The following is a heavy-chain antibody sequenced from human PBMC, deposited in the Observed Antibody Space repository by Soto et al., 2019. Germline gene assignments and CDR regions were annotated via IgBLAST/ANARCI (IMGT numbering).Heavy chain of an antibody. Sequence: ASVKVSCKVSGYTLTELSMHWVRQAPGKGLEWMGGFDPEDGETIYAQKFQGRVTMTEDTSTDTAYMELSSLRSEDTAVYYCSTRAPSDCSGGSCYSSWFDPWGQGTLVTVSS. CDR1: GYTLTELS. D-gene: IGHD2-15*01. CDR3: STRAPSDCSGGSCYSSWFDP. CDR2: FDPEDGET. V-gene: IGHV1-24*01. J-gene: IGHJ5*02.